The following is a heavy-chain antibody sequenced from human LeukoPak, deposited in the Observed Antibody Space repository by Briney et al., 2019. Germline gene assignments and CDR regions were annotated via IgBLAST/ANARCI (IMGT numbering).Heavy chain of an antibody. J-gene: IGHJ5*02. V-gene: IGHV3-7*01. CDR1: GFTFSSYA. CDR2: IKQDGSEK. CDR3: ARDLAPYRFDP. Sequence: PGRSLRLSCAVFGFTFSSYAMHWVRQAPGKGLEWVANIKQDGSEKYYVDSVKGRFTISRDNAKNSLYLQMNSLRAEDTAVYYCARDLAPYRFDPWGQGTLVTVSS.